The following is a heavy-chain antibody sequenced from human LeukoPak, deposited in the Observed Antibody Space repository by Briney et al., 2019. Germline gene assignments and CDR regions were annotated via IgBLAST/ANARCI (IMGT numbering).Heavy chain of an antibody. D-gene: IGHD4-17*01. J-gene: IGHJ4*02. CDR3: ARGMVYLIAEDYG. Sequence: SETLSLTCTVSGVSFNSYYWGWLRQPAGKGLEWVGPIQGSGSTDYSPSLQSRVTVSIGTSQRQLSLNQRSVTAADTAAYYFARGMVYLIAEDYGWGQGTLVTVSS. CDR1: GVSFNSYY. CDR2: IQGSGST. V-gene: IGHV4-4*07.